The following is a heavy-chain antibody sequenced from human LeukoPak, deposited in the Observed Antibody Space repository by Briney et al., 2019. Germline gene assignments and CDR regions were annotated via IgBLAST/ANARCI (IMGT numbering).Heavy chain of an antibody. Sequence: GGSLRLSCAASGFTFSSYAMSWVRQAPGKGLEWVSGLSGSGSSAYYADSVKGRFTISRDNSKNTLYLQMNSLRPEDTAVYYCAKGLTNLGDDWGQGTLATVSS. D-gene: IGHD3-9*01. CDR2: LSGSGSSA. V-gene: IGHV3-23*01. CDR1: GFTFSSYA. CDR3: AKGLTNLGDD. J-gene: IGHJ4*02.